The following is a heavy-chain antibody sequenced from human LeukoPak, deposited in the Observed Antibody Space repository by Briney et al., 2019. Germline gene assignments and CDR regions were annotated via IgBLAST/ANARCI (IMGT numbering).Heavy chain of an antibody. CDR1: GFTFSSYS. V-gene: IGHV3-21*01. CDR3: ARDLNYYDSSGYYNYFDY. J-gene: IGHJ4*02. Sequence: SGGSLRLSCAASGFTFSSYSMNWVRQAPGKGLEWVSSISSSSSYIYYADSVKGRFTISRDNAKNSLYLQMNSLRAEDTAVYYCARDLNYYDSSGYYNYFDYWGQGTLVTVSS. CDR2: ISSSSSYI. D-gene: IGHD3-22*01.